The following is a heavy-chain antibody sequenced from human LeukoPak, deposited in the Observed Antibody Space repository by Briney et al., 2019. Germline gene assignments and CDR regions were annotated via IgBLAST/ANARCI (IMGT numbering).Heavy chain of an antibody. D-gene: IGHD6-13*01. Sequence: ASVKVPCKASGYTFTGYYMHWVRQAPGQGLEWMGWINPNSGGTNYAQKFQGRVTMTRDTSISTAYMELSRLRSDDTAVYYCARGKWYSSSWYAGYWGQGTLVTVSS. V-gene: IGHV1-2*02. CDR1: GYTFTGYY. CDR3: ARGKWYSSSWYAGY. CDR2: INPNSGGT. J-gene: IGHJ4*02.